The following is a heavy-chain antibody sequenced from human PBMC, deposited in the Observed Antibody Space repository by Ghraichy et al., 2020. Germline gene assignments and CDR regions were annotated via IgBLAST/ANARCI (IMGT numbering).Heavy chain of an antibody. V-gene: IGHV3-33*01. D-gene: IGHD3-22*01. CDR2: IWYDGSNK. J-gene: IGHJ6*02. CDR1: GFTFSSYG. CDR3: ARDPSPYYDSSGYYFGYYGMDV. Sequence: GGSLRLSCAASGFTFSSYGMHWVRQAPGKGLEWVAVIWYDGSNKYYADSVKGRFTISRDNSKNTLYLQMNSLRAEDTAVYYCARDPSPYYDSSGYYFGYYGMDVWGQGTTVTVSS.